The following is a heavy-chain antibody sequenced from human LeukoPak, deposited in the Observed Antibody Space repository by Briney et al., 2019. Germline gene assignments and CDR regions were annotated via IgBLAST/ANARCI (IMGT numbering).Heavy chain of an antibody. CDR2: ISSSSSYI. V-gene: IGHV3-21*01. CDR1: GFTFSSYS. D-gene: IGHD2-2*01. CDR3: ARDAYCSSTSCSSAY. Sequence: GGSLRLFCAASGFTFSSYSMNWVRQAPGKGLEWVSSISSSSSYIYYADSVKGRFTISRDNAKNSLYLQMDSLRAEDTAVYYCARDAYCSSTSCSSAYWGQGTLVTVSS. J-gene: IGHJ4*02.